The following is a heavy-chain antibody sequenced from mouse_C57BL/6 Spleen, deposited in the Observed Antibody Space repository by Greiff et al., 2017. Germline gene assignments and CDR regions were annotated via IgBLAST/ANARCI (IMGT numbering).Heavy chain of an antibody. Sequence: QVQLQQPGAELVKPGASVKLSCKASGYTFTSYWMQWVKQRPGQGLEWIGEIDPSDSYTNYNQKFKGKATLTVDTSSSTAYMQLSSLTSEDSAVYYWARRAGAYWGQGTLVTVSA. D-gene: IGHD3-3*01. J-gene: IGHJ3*01. CDR2: IDPSDSYT. CDR1: GYTFTSYW. V-gene: IGHV1-50*01. CDR3: ARRAGAY.